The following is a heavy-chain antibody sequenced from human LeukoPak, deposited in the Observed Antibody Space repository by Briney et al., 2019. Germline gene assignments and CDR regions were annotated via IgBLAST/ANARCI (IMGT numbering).Heavy chain of an antibody. CDR1: GGTFSSYA. Sequence: ASVKVSCKASGGTFSSYAISWVRQAPGQGLEWMGGIIPIFGTANYAQKFQGRVTITADKSTSTAYMELSSLRSEDTALYYCASGGIYYGAAFDFWGQGSLVTVSA. CDR2: IIPIFGTA. D-gene: IGHD1-26*01. V-gene: IGHV1-69*06. J-gene: IGHJ4*02. CDR3: ASGGIYYGAAFDF.